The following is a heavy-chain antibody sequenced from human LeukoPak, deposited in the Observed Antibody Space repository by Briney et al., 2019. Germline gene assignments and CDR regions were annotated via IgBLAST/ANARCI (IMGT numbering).Heavy chain of an antibody. D-gene: IGHD3-22*01. CDR2: ISGSGGST. Sequence: PGRSLRLSCAASGFTFSSYAMSWVRQAPGKGLEWFSAISGSGGSTYYADSVKGRFTISRDNSKNTLYLQMNSLRAEDTAVYYCAKDRGSRDYYYDSSGYYPSIYYYYGMDVWGQGTTVTVSS. V-gene: IGHV3-23*01. J-gene: IGHJ6*02. CDR3: AKDRGSRDYYYDSSGYYPSIYYYYGMDV. CDR1: GFTFSSYA.